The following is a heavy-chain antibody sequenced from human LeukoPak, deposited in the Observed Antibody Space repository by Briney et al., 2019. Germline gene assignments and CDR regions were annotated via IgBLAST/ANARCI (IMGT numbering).Heavy chain of an antibody. CDR2: ISTGGRTI. CDR3: ARGSGYVLDY. D-gene: IGHD2-15*01. Sequence: GGSLRLSCAASGFSFSAFEMNWVRRAPGKGLGWISHISTGGRTIYYADSVKGRFTISRDNAKNSLYLQMNSLRGEDTGVYYCARGSGYVLDYWTQGTLVTVSS. J-gene: IGHJ4*02. CDR1: GFSFSAFE. V-gene: IGHV3-48*03.